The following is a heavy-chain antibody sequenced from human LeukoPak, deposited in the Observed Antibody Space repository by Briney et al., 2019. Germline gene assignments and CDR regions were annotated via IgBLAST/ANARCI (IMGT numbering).Heavy chain of an antibody. V-gene: IGHV4-59*01. CDR1: GGSISSSY. Sequence: PSETLSLTCTVSGGSISSSYWSWIRQPPGKGPEWSGYIYYSGSTNYNPSLRSRVTISVDTSKNQFSLKLSSVTAADTAVYYCARVLGAYCSGGSCYSSWYFDLWGRGTLVTVSS. CDR2: IYYSGST. D-gene: IGHD2-15*01. J-gene: IGHJ2*01. CDR3: ARVLGAYCSGGSCYSSWYFDL.